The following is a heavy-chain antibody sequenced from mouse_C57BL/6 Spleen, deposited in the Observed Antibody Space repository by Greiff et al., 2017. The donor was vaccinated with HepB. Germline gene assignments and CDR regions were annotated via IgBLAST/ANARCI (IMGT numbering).Heavy chain of an antibody. V-gene: IGHV6-3*01. CDR2: IRLKSDNYAT. CDR1: GFTFSNYW. CDR3: TGRSWDVRDY. Sequence: EVKLVESGGGLVQPGGSMKLSCVASGFTFSNYWMNWVRQSPEKGLEWVAQIRLKSDNYATHYAVSVKGRFTISRDDSKSSVYLQMNNLRAEDTGIYYCTGRSWDVRDYWGQGTTLTVSS. J-gene: IGHJ2*01. D-gene: IGHD4-1*01.